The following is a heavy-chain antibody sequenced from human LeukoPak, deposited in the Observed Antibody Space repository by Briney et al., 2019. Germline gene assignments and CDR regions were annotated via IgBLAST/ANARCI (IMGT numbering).Heavy chain of an antibody. J-gene: IGHJ4*02. CDR1: GGSISSGGYY. Sequence: SQTLSLTCTVSGGSISSGGYYWSWIRQPPGKGLEWIGYIYHSGSTYYNPSLKSRVTISLDTSKNQFSLKLSSVTAADTAVYYCARGQWRTRPYFDYWGQGTLVTVSS. CDR2: IYHSGST. D-gene: IGHD6-19*01. V-gene: IGHV4-30-2*01. CDR3: ARGQWRTRPYFDY.